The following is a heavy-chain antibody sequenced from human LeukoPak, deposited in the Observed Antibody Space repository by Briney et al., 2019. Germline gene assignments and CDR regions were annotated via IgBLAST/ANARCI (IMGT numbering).Heavy chain of an antibody. CDR2: ISYDGRNQ. CDR1: GFTLSNYA. D-gene: IGHD3-16*01. CDR3: ARYGGFLDY. V-gene: IGHV3-30*04. Sequence: GGSLRLSCAASGFTLSNYAMHWVRQAPGKGLEWVAVISYDGRNQYYADAVKGRFTVSRDNSKSTLYPQMNSLRGEDTAVYNCARYGGFLDYWGQGTLVTVSS. J-gene: IGHJ4*02.